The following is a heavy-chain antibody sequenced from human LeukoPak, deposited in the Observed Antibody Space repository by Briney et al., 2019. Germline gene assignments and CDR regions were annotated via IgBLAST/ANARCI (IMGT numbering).Heavy chain of an antibody. Sequence: SETLSLTCTVSGGSISSYYWSWIRQPLGKGLEWIGYIYYSGSTNYNPSLKSRVTISVDTSKNQFSLKLSSVTAADTAVYYCARAGGDYFNWFDPWGQGTLVTVSS. CDR3: ARAGGDYFNWFDP. CDR2: IYYSGST. D-gene: IGHD2/OR15-2a*01. V-gene: IGHV4-59*01. CDR1: GGSISSYY. J-gene: IGHJ5*02.